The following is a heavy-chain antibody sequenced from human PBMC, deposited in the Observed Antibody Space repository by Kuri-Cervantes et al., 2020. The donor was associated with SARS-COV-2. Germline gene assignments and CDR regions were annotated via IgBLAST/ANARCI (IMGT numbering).Heavy chain of an antibody. V-gene: IGHV3-20*01. Sequence: GGSLRLSCAASGFTFSDYYMSWIRQAPGKGLEWVSGINWNGGRTGYAVSVKGRFTISRDNAKNSLYLQMNSLRAEDTALYHCATYASSGSDYYYYMDVWGKGTTVTVSS. CDR3: ATYASSGSDYYYYMDV. CDR2: INWNGGRT. J-gene: IGHJ6*03. D-gene: IGHD3-22*01. CDR1: GFTFSDYY.